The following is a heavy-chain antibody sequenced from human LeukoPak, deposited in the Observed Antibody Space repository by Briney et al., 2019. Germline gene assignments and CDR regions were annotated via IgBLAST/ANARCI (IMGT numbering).Heavy chain of an antibody. Sequence: GGSLRLSCTVSGFTVSSNSMSWVRQAPGKGLEWVSYISSSGSTIYYADSVKGRFTISRDNAKNSLYLQMNSLRAEDTAVYYCARDYYDSSGYYYGVAWDRGLDYWGQGTLVTVSS. J-gene: IGHJ4*02. D-gene: IGHD3-22*01. CDR3: ARDYYDSSGYYYGVAWDRGLDY. CDR2: ISSSGSTI. V-gene: IGHV3-11*01. CDR1: GFTVSSNS.